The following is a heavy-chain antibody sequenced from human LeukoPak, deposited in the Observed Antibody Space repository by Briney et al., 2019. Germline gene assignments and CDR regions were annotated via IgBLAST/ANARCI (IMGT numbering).Heavy chain of an antibody. CDR2: INPSGGST. J-gene: IGHJ1*01. V-gene: IGHV1-46*01. CDR3: ARDESISILWW. CDR1: GYTFTGYY. D-gene: IGHD2-21*01. Sequence: ASVKVSCKASGYTFTGYYMHWVRQAPGQGLEWMGIINPSGGSTNYAQKFQGRVTMTRDTSTSTVYMELSSLRSEDTAVYYCARDESISILWWWGQGTLVTVSS.